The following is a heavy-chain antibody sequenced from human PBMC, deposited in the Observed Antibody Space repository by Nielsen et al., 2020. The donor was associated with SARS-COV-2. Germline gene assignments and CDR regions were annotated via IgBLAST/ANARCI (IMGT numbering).Heavy chain of an antibody. Sequence: GGSLRLSCAASGFTFSVCSINWVRQASGKGLEWLGRMQNKDNDYATTYGASVKGRFKISRDDSKNTAYLQMNSLKTEDSALYFCTRVNPSSGSWFDAFDIWGQGTMVTVSS. J-gene: IGHJ3*02. D-gene: IGHD6-13*01. CDR2: MQNKDNDYAT. V-gene: IGHV3-73*01. CDR1: GFTFSVCS. CDR3: TRVNPSSGSWFDAFDI.